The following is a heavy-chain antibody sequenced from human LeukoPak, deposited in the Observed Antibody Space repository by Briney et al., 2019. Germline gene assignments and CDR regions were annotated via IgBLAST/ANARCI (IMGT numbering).Heavy chain of an antibody. CDR3: ARAPSYDILTGYVTQ. CDR1: GFTFSSYS. Sequence: GGSLRLSCAGSGFTFSSYSMNWVRQAPGKGLEWVSSISSSSSYIYYADSVKGRFTISRDNAKNSLYLQMNSLRAEDTAVYYCARAPSYDILTGYVTQWGQGTLVTVSS. D-gene: IGHD3-9*01. CDR2: ISSSSSYI. J-gene: IGHJ4*02. V-gene: IGHV3-21*01.